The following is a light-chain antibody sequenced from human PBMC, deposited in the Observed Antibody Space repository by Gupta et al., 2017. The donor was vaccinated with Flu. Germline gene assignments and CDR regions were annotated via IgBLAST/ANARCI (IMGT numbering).Light chain of an antibody. J-gene: IGKJ1*01. CDR3: QQENSTTGT. V-gene: IGKV1-5*03. Sequence: PSILSASLGDRVTITCRASQSITGWLAWYQQTPGKAPKLLIYKTSRLESGVPSRFSGSGSGTEFTLTISSLQPDDFATYYCQQENSTTGTFGQGTKVEIK. CDR1: QSITGW. CDR2: KTS.